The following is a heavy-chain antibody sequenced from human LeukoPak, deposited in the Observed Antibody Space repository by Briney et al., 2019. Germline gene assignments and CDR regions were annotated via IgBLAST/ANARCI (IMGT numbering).Heavy chain of an antibody. CDR2: IHKNAIT. V-gene: IGHV3-53*01. Sequence: GGSLRLSCAASGFTVSSNYMTWVRQAPGKGPQWVSVIHKNAITYYADTAKGRFSISRDNAKNSLYLQMNSLRAEDTAVYYCARGPNIDYYDTSGYQYYFVYWGQGTLVTVSS. D-gene: IGHD3-22*01. CDR3: ARGPNIDYYDTSGYQYYFVY. CDR1: GFTVSSNY. J-gene: IGHJ4*02.